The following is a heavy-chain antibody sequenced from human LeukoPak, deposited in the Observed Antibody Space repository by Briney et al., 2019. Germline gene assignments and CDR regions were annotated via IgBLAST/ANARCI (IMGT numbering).Heavy chain of an antibody. Sequence: SETLSLTCTVSGGSISSYHWSWIRQPPGKGLECIGYIYYSGSTNYNPSLKSRVTISVDTSKNQFSLKLSSVTAADTAVYYCARSLDDFWSGYYSYWGQGTLVTVSS. J-gene: IGHJ4*02. V-gene: IGHV4-59*01. CDR1: GGSISSYH. CDR3: ARSLDDFWSGYYSY. CDR2: IYYSGST. D-gene: IGHD3-3*01.